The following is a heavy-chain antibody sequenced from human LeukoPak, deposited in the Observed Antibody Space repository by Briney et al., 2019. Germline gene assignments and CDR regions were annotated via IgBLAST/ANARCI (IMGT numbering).Heavy chain of an antibody. Sequence: ASVKVSCKASGYTFTGYYMHWVRQAPGQGLEWMGWINPNSGGTNYAQKFQGRVTMTRDTSISTAYMELSRLRSDDTAVYYCARNRAVSRSWFDPWGRGTLVTVSS. CDR3: ARNRAVSRSWFDP. V-gene: IGHV1-2*02. CDR1: GYTFTGYY. D-gene: IGHD1-14*01. J-gene: IGHJ5*02. CDR2: INPNSGGT.